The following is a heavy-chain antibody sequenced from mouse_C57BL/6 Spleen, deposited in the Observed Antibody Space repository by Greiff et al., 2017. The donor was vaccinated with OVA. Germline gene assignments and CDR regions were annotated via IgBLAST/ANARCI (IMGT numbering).Heavy chain of an antibody. V-gene: IGHV2-5*01. Sequence: VMLVESGPGLVQPSQSLSITCTVSGFSLTSYGVHWVRQSPGKGLEWLGVIWRGGSTDYNAAFMSRLSITKDNSKSQVFFKMNSLQADDTAIYYCAKGDYGNPYYAMDYWGQGTSVTVSS. CDR1: GFSLTSYG. CDR3: AKGDYGNPYYAMDY. CDR2: IWRGGST. D-gene: IGHD2-1*01. J-gene: IGHJ4*01.